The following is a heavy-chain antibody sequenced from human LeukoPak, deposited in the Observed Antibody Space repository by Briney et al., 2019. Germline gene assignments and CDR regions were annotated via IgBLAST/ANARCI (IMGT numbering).Heavy chain of an antibody. D-gene: IGHD3-16*01. J-gene: IGHJ3*02. CDR1: GYIFTNYY. CDR2: ISPSGGTR. CDR3: ARDDDGGSDVFDI. V-gene: IGHV1-46*01. Sequence: GASVKVSCKASGYIFTNYYMHWVRQAPGQGLEWMGIISPSGGTRSYAQKFQGRVTMTRDTSTSTVYLELSSLRSEDTGVYYCARDDDGGSDVFDIWGQGTMVTVSS.